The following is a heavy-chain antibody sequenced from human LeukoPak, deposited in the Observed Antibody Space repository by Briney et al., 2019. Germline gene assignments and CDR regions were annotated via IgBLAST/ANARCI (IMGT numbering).Heavy chain of an antibody. J-gene: IGHJ3*02. D-gene: IGHD3-10*01. CDR1: GGSISSYY. V-gene: IGHV4-59*01. Sequence: KPSETLSLTCTVSGGSISSYYWSWIRQPPGKGLEWIGYIYYSGSTNYNPSLKSRVTISVDTSKNQLSLKLSSVTAADTAVYYCARVGQLLWFGELSLAFDIWGQGTMVTVSS. CDR2: IYYSGST. CDR3: ARVGQLLWFGELSLAFDI.